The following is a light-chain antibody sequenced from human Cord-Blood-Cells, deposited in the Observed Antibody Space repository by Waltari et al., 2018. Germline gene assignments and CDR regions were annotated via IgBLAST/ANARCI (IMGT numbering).Light chain of an antibody. J-gene: IGLJ1*01. CDR2: EGS. CDR1: SSDVGSYNL. CDR3: CSYAGSSTYV. V-gene: IGLV2-23*01. Sequence: QSALTQPASVSGSPGQSITISCPGTSSDVGSYNLVSWYQQHPGKAPKLMIYEGSKRPSGVSKRFSGSKCGNTASLTIPGLQAEDEADYYCCSYAGSSTYVFGTGTKVTVL.